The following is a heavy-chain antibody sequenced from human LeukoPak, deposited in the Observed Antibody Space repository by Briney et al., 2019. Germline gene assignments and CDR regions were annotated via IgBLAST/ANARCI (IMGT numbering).Heavy chain of an antibody. CDR2: QYYRSKWHN. CDR3: ARDKGGSGYDHLDS. V-gene: IGHV6-1*01. D-gene: IGHD5-12*01. J-gene: IGHJ4*02. CDR1: GDSVSTNSAA. Sequence: SQTLSLTCAISGDSVSTNSAAWNWIRQSPSRGLEWLGRQYYRSKWHNDYAVSVKSRITINPDTSKNQFSLQLNSVTPEDTAVYYCARDKGGSGYDHLDSWGQGTLVTVSS.